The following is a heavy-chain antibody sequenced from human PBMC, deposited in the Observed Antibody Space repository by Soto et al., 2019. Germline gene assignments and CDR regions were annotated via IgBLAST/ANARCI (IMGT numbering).Heavy chain of an antibody. CDR1: GGSISSSSYY. Sequence: SETLSLTCTVSGGSISSSSYYWGWIRQPPGKGLEWIGSIYYSGSTYYNPSLKSRVTISVDTSKNQFSLKLSSVTAADTAVYYCASQDTTMANFDYWGQGTLVTVSS. J-gene: IGHJ4*02. V-gene: IGHV4-39*01. CDR3: ASQDTTMANFDY. D-gene: IGHD5-18*01. CDR2: IYYSGST.